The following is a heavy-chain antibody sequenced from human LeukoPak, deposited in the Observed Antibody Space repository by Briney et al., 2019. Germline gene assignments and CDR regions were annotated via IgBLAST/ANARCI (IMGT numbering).Heavy chain of an antibody. CDR1: GFSFSNYA. V-gene: IGHV3-23*01. CDR2: IRGNGGST. Sequence: PGGSLRLSCAASGFSFSNYAMNWVRQAPGKGLEWVSSIRGNGGSTYYAASVKGRFIISRDNSKNTLSLQMNSLRAEDTAVYYCAKEGTGANYFDYWGQGTLVTVSS. D-gene: IGHD7-27*01. J-gene: IGHJ4*02. CDR3: AKEGTGANYFDY.